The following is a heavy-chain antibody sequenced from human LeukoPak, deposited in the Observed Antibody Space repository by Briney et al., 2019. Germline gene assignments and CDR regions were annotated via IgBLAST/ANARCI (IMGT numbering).Heavy chain of an antibody. CDR2: ISWNSGSI. V-gene: IGHV3-9*01. Sequence: GGSLRLSCAASRFTFDDYAMHWVRQAPGKGLEWVSGISWNSGSIGYADSVKGRFTISRDNAKNSLYLQMNSLRAEDTALYYCAKGMSYDSSGGFDYWGQEPWSPSPQ. J-gene: IGHJ4*01. D-gene: IGHD3-22*01. CDR3: AKGMSYDSSGGFDY. CDR1: RFTFDDYA.